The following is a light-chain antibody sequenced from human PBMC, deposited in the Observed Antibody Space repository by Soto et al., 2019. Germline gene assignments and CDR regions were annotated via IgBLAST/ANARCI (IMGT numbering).Light chain of an antibody. CDR1: QSVRSN. Sequence: IVMPQSPGTLSVSPGERATLSCRASQSVRSNLAWFQQKPGQAPRLLVYGASYRAIGIPARFSGSGSGTDFTLTISSLQPEDFATFYCQQSYSTPPLTFGGGTKVAIK. CDR3: QQSYSTPPLT. CDR2: GAS. V-gene: IGKV3-15*01. J-gene: IGKJ4*01.